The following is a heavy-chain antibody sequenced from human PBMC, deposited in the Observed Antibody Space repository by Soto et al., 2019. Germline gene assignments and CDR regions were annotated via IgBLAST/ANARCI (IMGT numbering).Heavy chain of an antibody. Sequence: ASVKVSCKASGSTFTSYDINWVRQATGQGLEWMGWMNPNSGNTGYAQKFQGRVTMTRNTSISTAYMELSSLRSEDTAVYYCARLRRYSSSLDPWGQGTLVTVSS. J-gene: IGHJ5*02. V-gene: IGHV1-8*01. CDR1: GSTFTSYD. CDR2: MNPNSGNT. CDR3: ARLRRYSSSLDP. D-gene: IGHD6-13*01.